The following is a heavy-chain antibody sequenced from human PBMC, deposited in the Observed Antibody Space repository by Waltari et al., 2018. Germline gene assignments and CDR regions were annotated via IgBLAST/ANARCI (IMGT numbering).Heavy chain of an antibody. Sequence: EVQLLESGGGLVQTGGSLRLSCVASGFRFRSYAMSWVRQAPGKGLEWVSSISVNGDYDKTYYADSVKGRFTISRDDSKNTVYLHMNSLRAEDAALYFCAKEGGYYYDSGEYCLDFWGQGTLVTVSS. CDR3: AKEGGYYYDSGEYCLDF. CDR1: GFRFRSYA. D-gene: IGHD3-22*01. J-gene: IGHJ4*02. V-gene: IGHV3-23*01. CDR2: ISVNGDYDKT.